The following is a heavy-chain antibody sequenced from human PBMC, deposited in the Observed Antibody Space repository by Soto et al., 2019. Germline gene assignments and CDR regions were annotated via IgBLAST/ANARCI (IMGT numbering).Heavy chain of an antibody. CDR3: ARRQEYTSTFVFDY. Sequence: SVKVSCKASGGTFSSYAISWVRQAPGQGLEWMGGIIPIFGTANYAQKFQGRVTITADESTSTAYMELSSLRSEDTAVYYCARRQEYTSTFVFDYWGLGTPVTVSS. CDR2: IIPIFGTA. CDR1: GGTFSSYA. V-gene: IGHV1-69*13. D-gene: IGHD1-1*01. J-gene: IGHJ4*02.